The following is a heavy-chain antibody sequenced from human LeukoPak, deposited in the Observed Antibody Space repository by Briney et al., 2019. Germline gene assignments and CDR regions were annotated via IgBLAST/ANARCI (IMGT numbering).Heavy chain of an antibody. D-gene: IGHD6-13*01. CDR2: IYYSGST. J-gene: IGHJ4*02. CDR3: ARAYSPPQWSPFDY. V-gene: IGHV4-38-2*02. CDR1: GYSISSGYY. Sequence: SETLSLTCTVSGYSISSGYYWAWIRQPPGKGLEWIGSIYYSGSTYYKPSLKSRVTISLDTSKNQFSLKLSSVTAADTAVYYCARAYSPPQWSPFDYWGQGTLVTVSS.